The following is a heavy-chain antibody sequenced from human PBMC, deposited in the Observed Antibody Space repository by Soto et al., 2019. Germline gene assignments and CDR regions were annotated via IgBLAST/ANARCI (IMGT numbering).Heavy chain of an antibody. D-gene: IGHD3-3*01. J-gene: IGHJ4*02. Sequence: QITLNESGPTVVRPTETLTLTCRFSGFSLTTSGVGVGWIRQPPGKAPEWLALIYWDDDKRYSASLKSRLTITQDTSKNQVVLTVSDLDPTDTATYYCAHRVLRTVFGLVTTTAIYFDLWGQGTPVAVSS. V-gene: IGHV2-5*02. CDR2: IYWDDDK. CDR1: GFSLTTSGVG. CDR3: AHRVLRTVFGLVTTTAIYFDL.